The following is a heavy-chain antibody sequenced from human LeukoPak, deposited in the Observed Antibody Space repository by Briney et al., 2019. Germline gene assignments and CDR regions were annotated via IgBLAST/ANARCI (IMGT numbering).Heavy chain of an antibody. D-gene: IGHD3-22*01. Sequence: SGPTLVKPTQTLTLTCTLSGFSLSTSGVGVGWIRQPPGKALEWLALIYWNDDKRYSPSLKSRLTITKDTSKNQVVLTMTNMDPVDTATYYCAHEGYYQGYFDYWGQGTLVTVSS. CDR2: IYWNDDK. CDR3: AHEGYYQGYFDY. J-gene: IGHJ4*02. CDR1: GFSLSTSGVG. V-gene: IGHV2-5*01.